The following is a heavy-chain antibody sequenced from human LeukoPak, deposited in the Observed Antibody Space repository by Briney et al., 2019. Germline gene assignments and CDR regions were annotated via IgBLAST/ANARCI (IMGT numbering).Heavy chain of an antibody. Sequence: SETLSLTCAVSGYSISSGYYWGWIRQPPGKGLEWIGSIYHSGSTYYNPPLKSRVTISVDTSKNQFSLKLSSVTAADTAVYYCARAIIAVAGVYYFDYWGQGTLVTVSS. D-gene: IGHD6-19*01. CDR1: GYSISSGYY. CDR3: ARAIIAVAGVYYFDY. V-gene: IGHV4-38-2*01. CDR2: IYHSGST. J-gene: IGHJ4*02.